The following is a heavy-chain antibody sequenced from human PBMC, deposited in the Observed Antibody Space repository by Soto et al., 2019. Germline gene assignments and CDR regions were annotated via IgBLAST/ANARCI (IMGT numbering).Heavy chain of an antibody. D-gene: IGHD2-15*01. V-gene: IGHV4-30-4*01. J-gene: IGHJ5*02. Sequence: QVQLQESGPGLVKPSQTLSLTCTVSSGSISSGDYCWSWIRQSPGRGLEWIAYIYYSGITYYNPSLKRRVTISLDTSKKQISLKLNSVTAADTAVYYCARVGSVGTWFDPWGQGTLVTVSS. CDR2: IYYSGIT. CDR3: ARVGSVGTWFDP. CDR1: SGSISSGDYC.